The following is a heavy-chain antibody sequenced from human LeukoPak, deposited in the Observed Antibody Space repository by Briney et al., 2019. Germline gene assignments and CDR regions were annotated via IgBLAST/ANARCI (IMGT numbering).Heavy chain of an antibody. CDR1: GYTFTSYG. CDR3: ARQGGGSETPGYSSSPYYYYYYGMDV. J-gene: IGHJ6*02. D-gene: IGHD6-13*01. CDR2: INPSGGST. V-gene: IGHV1-2*04. Sequence: ASVKVSCKASGYTFTSYGISWVRQAPGQGLEWMGIINPSGGSTSYAQKFQGWVTMTRDTSISTAYMELSRLRSDDTAVYYCARQGGGSETPGYSSSPYYYYYYGMDVWGQGTTVTVSS.